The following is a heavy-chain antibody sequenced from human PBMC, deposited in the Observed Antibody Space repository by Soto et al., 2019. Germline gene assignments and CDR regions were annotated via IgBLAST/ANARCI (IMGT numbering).Heavy chain of an antibody. CDR2: ISAYNGNT. D-gene: IGHD3-22*01. CDR3: ARDLFESDYYDSSGYPYYFDY. J-gene: IGHJ4*02. CDR1: GYTFTSYG. V-gene: IGHV1-18*01. Sequence: ASVKVSCKASGYTFTSYGISWVRQAPGQGLEWMGWISAYNGNTNYAQKLQGRVTMTTDTSTSTAYMELRSLRSDDTAVYYCARDLFESDYYDSSGYPYYFDYWGQGTLVTV.